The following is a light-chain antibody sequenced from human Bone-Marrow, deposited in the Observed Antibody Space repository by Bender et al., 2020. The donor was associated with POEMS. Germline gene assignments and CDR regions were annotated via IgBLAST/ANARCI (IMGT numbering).Light chain of an antibody. CDR3: SSYTSSTSV. CDR2: EVT. J-gene: IGLJ3*02. CDR1: NSDFGNYNL. V-gene: IGLV2-14*02. Sequence: QPALTQPASVSGSPGQSITISCTGTNSDFGNYNLVSWYQQHPGKAPKLLIYEVTKRPSGVSDRFSGSKTGNTASLTISGLQAEDEAVYYCSSYTSSTSVFGGGTKLTVL.